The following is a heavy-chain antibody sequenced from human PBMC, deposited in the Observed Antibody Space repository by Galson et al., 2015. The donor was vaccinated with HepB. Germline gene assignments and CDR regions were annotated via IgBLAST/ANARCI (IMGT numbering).Heavy chain of an antibody. J-gene: IGHJ5*02. D-gene: IGHD6-13*01. V-gene: IGHV3-64D*06. CDR2: ISSNGGST. Sequence: SCKASGYTFTSYAMHWVRQAPGKGLEYVSAISSNGGSTYYADSVKGRFTISRDNSKNTLYLQMSSLRAEDTAVYYCVKGIAAAVTGWFDPWGQGTLVTVSS. CDR3: VKGIAAAVTGWFDP. CDR1: GYTFTSYA.